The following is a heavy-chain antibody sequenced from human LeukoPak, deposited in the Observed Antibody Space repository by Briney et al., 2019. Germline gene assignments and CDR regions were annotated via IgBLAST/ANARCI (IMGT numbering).Heavy chain of an antibody. V-gene: IGHV3-30-3*01. J-gene: IGHJ4*02. CDR3: ARESNTIFDH. CDR1: GFTFSSYT. D-gene: IGHD3-3*01. CDR2: ISYDGNNK. Sequence: GRSLRLSCAASGFTFSSYTMHWVRQVPGKGLEWVAVISYDGNNKYYADSVKGRFTISRDNSKNTLYLQMNSLRVEDTAVYYCARESNTIFDHWGQGTLVTVSS.